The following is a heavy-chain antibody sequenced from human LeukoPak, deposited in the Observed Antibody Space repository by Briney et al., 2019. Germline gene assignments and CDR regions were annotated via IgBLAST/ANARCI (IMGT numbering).Heavy chain of an antibody. CDR3: ARWMGHFDF. Sequence: SETLSLTCTVSGGSISSYHWTWIRQPPGKGLEWIGHNSYSGSTNYNPSLKSRVTISVDMSKNQFSLRLRSVTAADTAVYYCARWMGHFDFWGQGTLVTVSS. V-gene: IGHV4-59*08. D-gene: IGHD2-2*03. CDR1: GGSISSYH. CDR2: NSYSGST. J-gene: IGHJ4*02.